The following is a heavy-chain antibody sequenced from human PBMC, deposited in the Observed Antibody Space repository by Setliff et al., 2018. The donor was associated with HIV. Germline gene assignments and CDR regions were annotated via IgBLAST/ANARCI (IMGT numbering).Heavy chain of an antibody. CDR2: IYYSGST. D-gene: IGHD3-16*02. CDR3: ARATYYDYVWGSYRPYYMDV. CDR1: GGSISSYY. J-gene: IGHJ6*03. V-gene: IGHV4-59*01. Sequence: SETLSLTWTVSGGSISSYYWSWIRQPPGKGLEWIGYIYYSGSTNYNPSLKSRVTISVDTSKNQFSLKLSSVTAADTAVYYCARATYYDYVWGSYRPYYMDVWGKGTTVTVSS.